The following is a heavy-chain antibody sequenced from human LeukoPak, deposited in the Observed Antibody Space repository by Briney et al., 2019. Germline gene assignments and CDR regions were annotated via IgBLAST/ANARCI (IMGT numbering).Heavy chain of an antibody. CDR1: GGSISSGGYS. Sequence: SETLSLTCAVSGGSISSGGYSWSWIRQPPGKGLEWIGEINHSGSTNYNPSLKSRVTISVDTSKNQFSLKLSSVTAADTAVYYCARLSPGIEFGDFDYWGQGTLVTVSS. J-gene: IGHJ4*02. CDR3: ARLSPGIEFGDFDY. V-gene: IGHV4-34*01. CDR2: INHSGST. D-gene: IGHD3-10*01.